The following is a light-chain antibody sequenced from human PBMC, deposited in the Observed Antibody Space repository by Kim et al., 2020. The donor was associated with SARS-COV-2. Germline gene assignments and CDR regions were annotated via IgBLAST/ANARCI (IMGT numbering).Light chain of an antibody. CDR2: EDT. CDR3: KSYDNTKQV. CDR1: SRNIASNY. V-gene: IGLV6-57*04. J-gene: IGLJ3*02. Sequence: NFMLTQPHSVSESPGKTVTISCTRSSRNIASNYMQWYQQRPGSAPTIVIYEDTQRPSGVPDRFSGSIDSSSNSASLTISGLKTEDEADYYCKSYDNTKQVFGGGTQLTVL.